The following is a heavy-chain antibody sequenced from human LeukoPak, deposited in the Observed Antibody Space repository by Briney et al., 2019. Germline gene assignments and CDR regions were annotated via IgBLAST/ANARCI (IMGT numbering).Heavy chain of an antibody. CDR1: GGSISSYY. V-gene: IGHV4-4*07. CDR2: IYPSGST. D-gene: IGHD4-11*01. CDR3: ARGLGYSNSYYFDY. J-gene: IGHJ4*02. Sequence: SETLSLTCTVSGGSISSYYWSWIRQPPGKGLEWIGRIYPSGSTNYNPSLKSRVTVSIDTSKNHFSLRLASVTAADTAMYYCARGLGYSNSYYFDYWGQGTLVTVSS.